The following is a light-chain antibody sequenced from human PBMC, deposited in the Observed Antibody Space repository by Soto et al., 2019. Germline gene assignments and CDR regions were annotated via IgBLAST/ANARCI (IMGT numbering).Light chain of an antibody. Sequence: EIVLTQSPGTLSLSPGERATLSCRASQSVSSAYLAWYQHKPGQPPTLLLYAASSRVTGIPDRISGSGSGTDFTLTISRLEPEDCAVYYWQQDGSSSPSTFGQGTKVEIK. CDR2: AAS. CDR1: QSVSSAY. V-gene: IGKV3-20*01. J-gene: IGKJ1*01. CDR3: QQDGSSSPST.